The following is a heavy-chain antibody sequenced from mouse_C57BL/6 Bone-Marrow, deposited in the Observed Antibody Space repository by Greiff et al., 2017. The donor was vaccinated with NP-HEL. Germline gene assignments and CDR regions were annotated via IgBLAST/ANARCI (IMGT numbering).Heavy chain of an antibody. V-gene: IGHV14-4*01. D-gene: IGHD1-1*01. CDR3: TTPFTPIYAMDY. J-gene: IGHJ4*01. CDR2: IDPENGDT. Sequence: EVQGVESGAELVRPGASVKLSCTASGFNIKDDYMHWVKQRPEQGLEWIGWIDPENGDTEYASKFQGKATITADTSSNTAYLQLSSLTSEDTAVYYCTTPFTPIYAMDYWGQGTSVTVSS. CDR1: GFNIKDDY.